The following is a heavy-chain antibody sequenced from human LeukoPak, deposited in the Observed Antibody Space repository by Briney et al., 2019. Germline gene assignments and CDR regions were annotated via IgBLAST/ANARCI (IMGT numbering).Heavy chain of an antibody. CDR3: ARFSTVVTRNAFDI. J-gene: IGHJ3*02. CDR2: IYYSGNT. V-gene: IGHV4-59*08. D-gene: IGHD4-23*01. Sequence: SETLSLTCTVSGGSISSYYWSWIRQPPGKGLDWIGSIYYSGNTNYNPSFRRRVTISVDTSKNQFSLKLRSVTAADTAVYYCARFSTVVTRNAFDIWGQGTMVTVSS. CDR1: GGSISSYY.